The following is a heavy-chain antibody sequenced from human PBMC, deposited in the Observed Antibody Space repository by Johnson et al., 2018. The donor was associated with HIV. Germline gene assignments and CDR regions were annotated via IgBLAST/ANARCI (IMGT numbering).Heavy chain of an antibody. V-gene: IGHV3-30*04. CDR2: ISYDGSNK. D-gene: IGHD6-13*01. J-gene: IGHJ3*02. Sequence: VQLVESGGGVVQPGRSLRLSCAASGFTFSSYAMHWVRQAPGKGLEWVAVISYDGSNKYYADSVKGRFTISRDSSKNTLYLQMNSLRPEDTAGDYCAGDLFISSSWYSFAATRETNAFAIWGQGTMVTVAS. CDR3: AGDLFISSSWYSFAATRETNAFAI. CDR1: GFTFSSYA.